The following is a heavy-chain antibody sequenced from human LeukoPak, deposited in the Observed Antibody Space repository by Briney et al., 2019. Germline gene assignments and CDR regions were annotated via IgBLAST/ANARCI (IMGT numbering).Heavy chain of an antibody. D-gene: IGHD6-19*01. CDR1: GYTFTGYY. CDR3: ARDPPKGKIAVAGTVPRH. J-gene: IGHJ4*02. Sequence: ASVKVSCKASGYTFTGYYMHWVRQAPGQGLEWMGWINPNSGGTNYAQKFQGRVTMTRDTSISTAYMELSRLRSDDTAVYYCARDPPKGKIAVAGTVPRHWGQGTLVTVSS. V-gene: IGHV1-2*02. CDR2: INPNSGGT.